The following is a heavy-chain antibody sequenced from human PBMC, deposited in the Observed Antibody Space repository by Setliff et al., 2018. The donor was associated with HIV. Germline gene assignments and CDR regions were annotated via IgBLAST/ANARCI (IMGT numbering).Heavy chain of an antibody. Sequence: GGSLRLSCAASGFTFSSYGIHWVRQAPGKGLEWVAVIWYDGSNKYYADSVRGRFSISRDNAKNSVYLQMNSLRAEDTAVYYCARGTQWELVSFAFDIWGQGTMVTVSS. D-gene: IGHD1-26*01. J-gene: IGHJ3*02. V-gene: IGHV3-33*01. CDR3: ARGTQWELVSFAFDI. CDR2: IWYDGSNK. CDR1: GFTFSSYG.